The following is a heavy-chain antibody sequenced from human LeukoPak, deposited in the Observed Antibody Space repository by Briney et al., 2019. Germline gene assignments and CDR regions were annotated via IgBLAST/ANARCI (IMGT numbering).Heavy chain of an antibody. CDR3: ARDHKPYYFDY. V-gene: IGHV3-11*04. CDR2: ISSSGSTI. CDR1: GFTFSDYY. J-gene: IGHJ4*02. Sequence: GGSLRLSCAASGFTFSDYYMSCIRQAPGKGLEWVSYISSSGSTIYYADSVKGRFTISRDNAKNSLYLQMNSLRAEDKAVYYCARDHKPYYFDYWGQGTLVTVSS.